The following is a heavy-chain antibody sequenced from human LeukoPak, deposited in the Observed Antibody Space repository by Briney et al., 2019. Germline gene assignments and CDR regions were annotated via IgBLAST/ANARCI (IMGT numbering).Heavy chain of an antibody. CDR2: ISPNSGGT. J-gene: IGHJ1*01. Sequence: ASVKVSCKTSGHTFSDYYMYWVRQAPGQGPEWMGWISPNSGGTNYAQRFQGRVTMTRDTSINTAYMELRNLRSDDTAVYYCARGPEDLAVVVTATEYFLHWGQGTLVTVSS. CDR1: GHTFSDYY. CDR3: ARGPEDLAVVVTATEYFLH. D-gene: IGHD2-21*02. V-gene: IGHV1-2*02.